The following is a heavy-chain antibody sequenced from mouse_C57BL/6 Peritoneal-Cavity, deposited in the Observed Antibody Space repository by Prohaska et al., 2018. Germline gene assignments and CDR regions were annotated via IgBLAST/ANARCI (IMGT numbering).Heavy chain of an antibody. J-gene: IGHJ1*03. CDR1: GFLITSGYY. Sequence: QMQLQESGPGLVKPSQSLFLTCSITGFLITSGYYWIWIRQSPGKPLEWMGYITHSGETFYNPSLQSPISITRETSKNQFFLQLNSVTTEDTAMYYCAGDRWGYWYFDVWGTGTTVTVSS. V-gene: IGHV12-3*01. CDR3: AGDRWGYWYFDV. CDR2: ITHSGET.